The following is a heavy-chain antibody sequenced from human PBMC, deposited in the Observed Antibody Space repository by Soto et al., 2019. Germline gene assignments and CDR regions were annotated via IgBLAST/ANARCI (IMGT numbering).Heavy chain of an antibody. CDR3: AAELSSRGGCCSFDS. V-gene: IGHV1-58*01. J-gene: IGHJ3*02. CDR2: LVVGSGST. CDR1: GFTFSNSA. Sequence: QMQVVQSGPEVTQPGTSVTVSCKTSGFTFSNSAVQWVRQARGQRLEWMGWLVVGSGSTNSAQKFRDRVTITRDMSTSTAHMELSSLRSEDTAVYYCAAELSSRGGCCSFDSWGQGTMVTVSA. D-gene: IGHD2-15*01.